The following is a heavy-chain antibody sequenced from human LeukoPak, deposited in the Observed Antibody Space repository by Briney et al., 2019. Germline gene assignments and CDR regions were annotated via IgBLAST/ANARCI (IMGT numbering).Heavy chain of an antibody. D-gene: IGHD6-13*01. V-gene: IGHV1-2*02. CDR1: GYTFTGYY. Sequence: ASVKVSCKASGYTFTGYYMHWVRQAPGQGLEWMGWINPNSGGTNYAQKFQGRVTMTRDTSISTAYMKLSRLRSDGTAVYYCALAKGIAAAGPYWGQGTLVTVSS. J-gene: IGHJ4*02. CDR3: ALAKGIAAAGPY. CDR2: INPNSGGT.